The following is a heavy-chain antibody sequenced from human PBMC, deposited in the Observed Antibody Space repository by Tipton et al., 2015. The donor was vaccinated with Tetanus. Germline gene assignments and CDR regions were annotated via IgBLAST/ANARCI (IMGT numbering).Heavy chain of an antibody. CDR3: ARNSSSWPSVKRTSFFDY. Sequence: TLSLTCTVSGGSITSSIDYWGWVRQPPGKGLEWIGSVYYSGRTSYNPSLKSRVTMSVDTAKTQFSLMLNSVTAADTAVYYCARNSSSWPSVKRTSFFDYWGQGTLVTVSS. J-gene: IGHJ4*02. CDR2: VYYSGRT. CDR1: GGSITSSIDY. D-gene: IGHD6-13*01. V-gene: IGHV4-39*01.